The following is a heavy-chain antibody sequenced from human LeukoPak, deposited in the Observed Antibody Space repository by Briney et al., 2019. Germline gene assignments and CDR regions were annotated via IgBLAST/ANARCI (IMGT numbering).Heavy chain of an antibody. D-gene: IGHD2-8*02. CDR1: GYASTGYY. V-gene: IGHV1-2*02. CDR2: IDPNSGGT. J-gene: IGHJ4*02. Sequence: EASVKVSCKASGYASTGYYIHWVRQAPGQGLEWMGWIDPNSGGTNYAQKFQGRVTLTRDTSISTVYMELSRLRFDDTAVYYCARLVSYWGQGTLVTVSS. CDR3: ARLVSY.